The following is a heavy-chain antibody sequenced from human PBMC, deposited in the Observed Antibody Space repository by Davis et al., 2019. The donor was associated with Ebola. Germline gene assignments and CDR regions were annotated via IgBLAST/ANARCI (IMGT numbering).Heavy chain of an antibody. V-gene: IGHV1-18*01. D-gene: IGHD3-9*01. J-gene: IGHJ6*02. Sequence: AASVKVSCKDSGYTFTSYGISWVRQAPGQGLEWMGWISAYNGNTNYAQKLQGRVTMTTDTSTSTAYMELRSLRSDDTAVYYCARERHYDILTGYSSHGMDVWGQGTTVTVSS. CDR1: GYTFTSYG. CDR2: ISAYNGNT. CDR3: ARERHYDILTGYSSHGMDV.